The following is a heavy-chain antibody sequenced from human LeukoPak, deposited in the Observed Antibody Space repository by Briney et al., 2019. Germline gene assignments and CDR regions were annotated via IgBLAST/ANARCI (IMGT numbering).Heavy chain of an antibody. CDR3: AREWTTWGAFDI. CDR1: GGSISSRTYY. Sequence: PSETLSLTCTASGGSISSRTYYWGWIRQPPGKGLEWIGSIYYTGSTFYNPSLKSRVTIPVDTSKNQFSMKLSSVTAADAAVYFCAREWTTWGAFDIWGQGTMVTVSS. V-gene: IGHV4-39*07. D-gene: IGHD2/OR15-2a*01. J-gene: IGHJ3*02. CDR2: IYYTGST.